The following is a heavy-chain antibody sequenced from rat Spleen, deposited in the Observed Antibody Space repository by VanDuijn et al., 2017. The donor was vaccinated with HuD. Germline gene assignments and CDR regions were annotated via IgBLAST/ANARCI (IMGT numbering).Heavy chain of an antibody. V-gene: IGHV5-31*01. CDR2: ITNTGDST. Sequence: EVQLVESGGGLVQPGRSLKLSCVASGFTFNNYWMTWIRQAPGKGLEWVASITNTGDSTSSPDSVTGRFIVSRDNAKSTLYLQMDSLRSEDTATYYCTTEGAAISTDNWFAYWGQGVMVTVSS. CDR3: TTEGAAISTDNWFAY. J-gene: IGHJ2*01. CDR1: GFTFNNYW. D-gene: IGHD1-2*01.